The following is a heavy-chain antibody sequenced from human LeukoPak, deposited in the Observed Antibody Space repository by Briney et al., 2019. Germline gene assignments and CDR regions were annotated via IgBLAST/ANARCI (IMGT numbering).Heavy chain of an antibody. D-gene: IGHD2-21*01. CDR1: GFTFSSYS. J-gene: IGHJ5*02. V-gene: IGHV3-48*01. CDR3: ARKGPSRYSPWASLDP. CDR2: ISSSSTI. Sequence: GGSLRLSCAASGFTFSSYSMNWVRQAPGKGLEWVSYISSSSTIYYADSVKGRFTISRDNAKNSLYLQMNSLRAEDTAVYYCARKGPSRYSPWASLDPWGQGTLVTVSS.